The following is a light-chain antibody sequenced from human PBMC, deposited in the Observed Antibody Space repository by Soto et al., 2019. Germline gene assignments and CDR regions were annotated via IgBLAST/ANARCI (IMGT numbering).Light chain of an antibody. CDR2: GAS. Sequence: EIVLTQSPGTPSLSPGERATLSCRASQSVSSSYLAWYQQKPGQAPRLLIYGASSRATGIPDRFSGSGSGTDFTLIISSLQSEDFAVYYCQHYGSSHRGFGQGTKVDIK. CDR3: QHYGSSHRG. V-gene: IGKV3-20*01. CDR1: QSVSSSY. J-gene: IGKJ1*01.